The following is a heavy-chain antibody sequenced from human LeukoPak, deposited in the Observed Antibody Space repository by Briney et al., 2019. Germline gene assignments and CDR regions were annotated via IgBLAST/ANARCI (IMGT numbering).Heavy chain of an antibody. D-gene: IGHD4-17*01. Sequence: GGSLRLSCAASGFTFSDYYMSWIRQAPGKGLEWVSYISSSGSTRYYADSVKGRFTISRDNAKNSLYLQMNSLRAEDTAVYYCARDDYGDYVRKTFDYWGQGTLVTVSS. CDR1: GFTFSDYY. J-gene: IGHJ4*02. CDR2: ISSSGSTR. V-gene: IGHV3-11*04. CDR3: ARDDYGDYVRKTFDY.